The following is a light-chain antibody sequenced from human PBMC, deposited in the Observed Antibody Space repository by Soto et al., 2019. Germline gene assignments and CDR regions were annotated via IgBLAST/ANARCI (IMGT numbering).Light chain of an antibody. CDR3: KQLNSYPLT. Sequence: QLAQSPSSLSSSVEDKITITCRACQDIINFLAWYQQKLGKAPNVLIYGTSTLQSGVSSRFSGSGSGTDFTLTINSLQPEDFATYYCKQLNSYPLTFVQGTRLEI. J-gene: IGKJ5*01. CDR2: GTS. V-gene: IGKV1-9*01. CDR1: QDIINF.